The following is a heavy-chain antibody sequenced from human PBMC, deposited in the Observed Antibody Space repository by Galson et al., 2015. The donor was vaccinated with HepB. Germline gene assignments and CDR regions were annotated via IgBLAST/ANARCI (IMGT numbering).Heavy chain of an antibody. D-gene: IGHD6-13*01. V-gene: IGHV3-23*01. CDR1: GFTFSSYA. CDR2: ISGSGGST. J-gene: IGHJ5*02. Sequence: SLRLSCAASGFTFSSYAMSWVRQAPGKGLEWVSAISGSGGSTYYADSVKGRFTIPRDNSKNTLYLQMNSLRAEDTAVYYCAKAGSSWYRNWFDPWGQGTLVTVSS. CDR3: AKAGSSWYRNWFDP.